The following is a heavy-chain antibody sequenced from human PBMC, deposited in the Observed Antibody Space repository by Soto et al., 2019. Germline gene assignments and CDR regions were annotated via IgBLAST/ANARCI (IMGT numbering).Heavy chain of an antibody. Sequence: VRLVESGGGVVQPGGSLRLSCAASGFTFSSYAMSWVRQAPGKGLEWVSAISGSGGSTYYADSVKGRFTISRDNSKNTLYLQMNSLRAEDTAVYYCAKVGDSSGCYFDYWGQGTLVTVSS. J-gene: IGHJ4*02. D-gene: IGHD3-22*01. V-gene: IGHV3-23*04. CDR2: ISGSGGST. CDR3: AKVGDSSGCYFDY. CDR1: GFTFSSYA.